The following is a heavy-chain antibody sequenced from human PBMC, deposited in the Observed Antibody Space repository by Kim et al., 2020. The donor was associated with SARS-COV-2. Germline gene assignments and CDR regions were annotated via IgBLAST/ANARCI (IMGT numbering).Heavy chain of an antibody. CDR2: IIPIFGTA. CDR1: GGTFSSYA. CDR3: ARSMYYYDSSGYSPVHAFDI. Sequence: SVKVSCKASGGTFSSYAISWVRQAPGQGLEWMGGIIPIFGTANYAQKFQGRVTITADESTSTAYMELSSLRSEDTAVYYCARSMYYYDSSGYSPVHAFDIWGQGTMVTVSS. J-gene: IGHJ3*02. V-gene: IGHV1-69*13. D-gene: IGHD3-22*01.